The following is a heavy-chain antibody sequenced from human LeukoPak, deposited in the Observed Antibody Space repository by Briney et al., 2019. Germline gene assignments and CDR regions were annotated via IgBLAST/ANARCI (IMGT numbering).Heavy chain of an antibody. V-gene: IGHV3-21*01. Sequence: GGSLRLSCAASGFTFSSYSMNWVRQAPGKGLEWVSSISSSSSYIYYADSVKGRFSISRDNAKNSLYLQMNSLRAEDTAVYYCARDAITMVRGVISPWGQGTLVTVSS. CDR2: ISSSSSYI. CDR3: ARDAITMVRGVISP. CDR1: GFTFSSYS. D-gene: IGHD3-10*01. J-gene: IGHJ5*02.